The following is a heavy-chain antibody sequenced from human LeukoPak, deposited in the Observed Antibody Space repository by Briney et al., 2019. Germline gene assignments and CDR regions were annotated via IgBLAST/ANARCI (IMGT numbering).Heavy chain of an antibody. V-gene: IGHV4-34*01. CDR2: INHSGST. J-gene: IGHJ4*02. Sequence: SETLSLTCAVYGGSFSGYYWSWIRQPPGKGLEWIGEINHSGSTNYNPSLKSRVTISVDTSKNQFSLKLNSVTAADTAVYYCARVGHSSGWYVEDYWGQGTLVTVSS. CDR1: GGSFSGYY. CDR3: ARVGHSSGWYVEDY. D-gene: IGHD6-19*01.